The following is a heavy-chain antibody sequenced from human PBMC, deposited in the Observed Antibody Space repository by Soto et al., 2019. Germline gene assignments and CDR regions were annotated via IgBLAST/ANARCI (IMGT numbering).Heavy chain of an antibody. J-gene: IGHJ6*02. D-gene: IGHD6-19*01. CDR3: ARNRGSGWYDYYYYYGMDV. Sequence: ASVKVSCKASGGTFSSYAISLVRQAPGQGLEWMGGIIPIFGTANYAQKFQGRVTITADESTSTAYMELSSLRSEDTAVYYCARNRGSGWYDYYYYYGMDVWGQGTTVTVSS. V-gene: IGHV1-69*13. CDR1: GGTFSSYA. CDR2: IIPIFGTA.